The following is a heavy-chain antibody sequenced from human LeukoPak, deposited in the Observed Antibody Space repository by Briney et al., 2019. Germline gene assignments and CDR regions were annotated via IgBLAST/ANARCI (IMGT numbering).Heavy chain of an antibody. CDR2: IDPEDDET. CDR3: ASWPYFVRDPNLVSAFDV. D-gene: IGHD3-9*01. CDR1: GYTFSDYY. V-gene: IGHV1-69-2*01. J-gene: IGHJ3*01. Sequence: GASVKVSCKASGYTFSDYYIHWVQQAPGKGLQWMGYIDPEDDETTFADNFQGRVTLTVDPSIDTAFMELRSLRYDDTAVYYCASWPYFVRDPNLVSAFDVWGQGTMVTVSS.